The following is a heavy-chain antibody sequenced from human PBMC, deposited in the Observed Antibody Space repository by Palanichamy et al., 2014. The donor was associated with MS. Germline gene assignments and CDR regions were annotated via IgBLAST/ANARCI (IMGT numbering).Heavy chain of an antibody. Sequence: QVQLVQSGAEVKKPGSSVKVSCKASGGTFSSYPISWVRQAPGQGLEWVGGIIPILGITNYAQRFQGRVTISADGSTNTAYMELNSLRSEDTAVYYCAVGASYYLDSNGVPAFGAFDYWGQGTLVTVSS. J-gene: IGHJ4*02. CDR3: AVGASYYLDSNGVPAFGAFDY. V-gene: IGHV1-69*10. CDR1: GGTFSSYP. CDR2: IIPILGIT. D-gene: IGHD2-8*01.